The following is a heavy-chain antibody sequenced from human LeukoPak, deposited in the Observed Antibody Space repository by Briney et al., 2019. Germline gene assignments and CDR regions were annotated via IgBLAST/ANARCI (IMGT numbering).Heavy chain of an antibody. J-gene: IGHJ3*02. CDR3: TREGVYSPDPTSYHRLPFDI. Sequence: GGSLRLSCAVSGFTFTNYWMHWVRQVPGKGLVWVSRINTDGRSTSYADSVKGRFTISRDNARNTLYLQMNSLRSEDTAVYYCTREGVYSPDPTSYHRLPFDIWGKGTVVIVSS. D-gene: IGHD3-16*02. V-gene: IGHV3-74*01. CDR1: GFTFTNYW. CDR2: INTDGRST.